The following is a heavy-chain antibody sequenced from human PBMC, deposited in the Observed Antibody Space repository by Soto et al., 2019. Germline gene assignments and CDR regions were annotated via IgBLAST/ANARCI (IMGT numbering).Heavy chain of an antibody. D-gene: IGHD2-21*02. CDR3: ARGDKGGFDL. V-gene: IGHV3-74*01. CDR2: IHSDGSST. CDR1: GFTFNYYW. Sequence: EVQLVESEGGLVQRGGSLRLPSAASGFTFNYYWMHWVRQAPGQGLVWVSHIHSDGSSTTYADSVKGRFTISRDNAKNTLYLQMNSLRAEDTAVYYCARGDKGGFDLWGQGTTVTVSS. J-gene: IGHJ3*01.